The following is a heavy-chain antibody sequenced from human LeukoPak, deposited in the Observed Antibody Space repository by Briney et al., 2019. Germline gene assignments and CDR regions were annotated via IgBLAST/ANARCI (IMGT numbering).Heavy chain of an antibody. D-gene: IGHD3-22*01. CDR1: GFTFSSYA. CDR2: ISGSGGST. Sequence: PGRSLRLSCAASGFTFSSYAMSWVRQAPGKGLEWVSAISGSGGSTYYADSVKGRFTISRDNSKNTLYLQMNSLRAEDTAVYYCARDPIYYDSSGYYPGGDYWGQGTLVTVSS. CDR3: ARDPIYYDSSGYYPGGDY. V-gene: IGHV3-23*01. J-gene: IGHJ4*02.